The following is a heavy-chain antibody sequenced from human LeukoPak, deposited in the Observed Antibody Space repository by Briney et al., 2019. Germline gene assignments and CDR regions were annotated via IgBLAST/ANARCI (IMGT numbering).Heavy chain of an antibody. V-gene: IGHV3-30-3*01. J-gene: IGHJ4*02. CDR1: GFTFRSYA. CDR2: ISYDGNKK. CDR3: ARSVVGATFNEFDY. D-gene: IGHD1-26*01. Sequence: GGSLRLSCAASGFTFRSYAMDWVRQAPGKGLEWVADISYDGNKKYYAPFVKGRFSISRDNSKNTLYLEMNSLRAEDTAVYYCARSVVGATFNEFDYWGQGTLVTASS.